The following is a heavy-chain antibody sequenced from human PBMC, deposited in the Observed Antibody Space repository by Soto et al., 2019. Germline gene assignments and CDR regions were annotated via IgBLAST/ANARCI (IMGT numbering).Heavy chain of an antibody. J-gene: IGHJ6*03. D-gene: IGHD6-19*01. Sequence: PVGSLRHSCAASGLTCSSYAMSWVRQATGKVLEYVSGISSNGVGTYYANSVKDRFTISRDNSKNTLYLQMGSLRAEDMAVYYCARREQSDYYYMDVWGKGTSVTVSS. CDR2: ISSNGVGT. CDR3: ARREQSDYYYMDV. V-gene: IGHV3-64*01. CDR1: GLTCSSYA.